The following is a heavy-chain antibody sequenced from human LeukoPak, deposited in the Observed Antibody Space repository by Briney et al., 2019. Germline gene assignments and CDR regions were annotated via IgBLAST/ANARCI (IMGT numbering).Heavy chain of an antibody. Sequence: GGSLRLSCAASGFTFDDYTMHWVRQAPGKGLEWVSLISWDGGSTYYADSVKGRFTISRDNAKNTLYLQMNSLRAEDTAVYYCARETSPVGYSSSWYFDYWGQGTLVTVSS. V-gene: IGHV3-43*01. CDR3: ARETSPVGYSSSWYFDY. D-gene: IGHD6-13*01. J-gene: IGHJ4*02. CDR1: GFTFDDYT. CDR2: ISWDGGST.